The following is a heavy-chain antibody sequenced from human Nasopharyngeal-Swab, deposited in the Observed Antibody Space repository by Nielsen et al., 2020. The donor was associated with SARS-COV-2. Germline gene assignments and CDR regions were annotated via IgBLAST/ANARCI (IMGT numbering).Heavy chain of an antibody. CDR3: ASGSMIAFGGITGKFGD. CDR2: IDPNNGAT. Sequence: ASVKVSCKASGYTFIGYYIHWVRQAPGQGLEWLVWIDPNNGATKYAQTFQGRISVTRDTSFSTAYMELSGLRSDDTAVYYCASGSMIAFGGITGKFGDWGQGTLVIVSP. D-gene: IGHD3-16*01. V-gene: IGHV1-2*02. CDR1: GYTFIGYY. J-gene: IGHJ4*02.